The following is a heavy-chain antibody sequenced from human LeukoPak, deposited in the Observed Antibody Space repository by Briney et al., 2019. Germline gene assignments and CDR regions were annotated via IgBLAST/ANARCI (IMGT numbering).Heavy chain of an antibody. Sequence: SETLSLTCTVSGYSISSGYYWGWIRQPPGKGLEWIGSIYHSGSTYYNPSLKSRVTISVDTSKNQFSLKLSSVTAADTAVYYCASVFTYYDSSGYIDYWGQGTLVTVFS. CDR2: IYHSGST. CDR3: ASVFTYYDSSGYIDY. CDR1: GYSISSGYY. D-gene: IGHD3-22*01. V-gene: IGHV4-38-2*02. J-gene: IGHJ4*02.